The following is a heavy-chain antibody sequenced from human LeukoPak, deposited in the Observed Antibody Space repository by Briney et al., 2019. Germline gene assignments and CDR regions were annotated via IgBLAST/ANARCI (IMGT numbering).Heavy chain of an antibody. CDR2: VNPNSGNT. CDR1: GYTFTSYD. D-gene: IGHD6-13*01. J-gene: IGHJ6*03. V-gene: IGHV1-8*03. Sequence: ASVKVSCKASGYTFTSYDINWVRQATGQGLEWMGWVNPNSGNTGYAQKFQGRVTITRNTSISTAYMELSSMRSEDTAVYYCARGPANSWYNYYYYYMDVWGKGTTVTVSS. CDR3: ARGPANSWYNYYYYYMDV.